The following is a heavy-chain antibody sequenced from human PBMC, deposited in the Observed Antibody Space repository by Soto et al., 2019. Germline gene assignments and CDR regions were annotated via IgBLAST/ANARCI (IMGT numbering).Heavy chain of an antibody. D-gene: IGHD5-18*01. CDR3: ARARYSYGYSYYYYGMDV. V-gene: IGHV4-34*01. CDR1: GGSFSGYY. CDR2: INHSGST. J-gene: IGHJ6*02. Sequence: KTSETLSLTCAVYGGSFSGYYWSWIRQPPGKGLEWIGEINHSGSTNYNPSLKSRVTISVDTSKNQFSLKLSSVTAADTAVYYCARARYSYGYSYYYYGMDVWGQGTTVTVSS.